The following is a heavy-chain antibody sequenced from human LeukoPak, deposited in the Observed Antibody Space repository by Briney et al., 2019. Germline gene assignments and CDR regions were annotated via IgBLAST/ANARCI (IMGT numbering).Heavy chain of an antibody. CDR1: GGTFSSYA. CDR3: ATPRIYCGGDCYPDAFDI. CDR2: XXXXXGIA. J-gene: IGHJ3*02. D-gene: IGHD2-21*02. Sequence: ASVKVSCKASGGTFSSYAISWVRQAPGQGLEXXXXXXXXXGIANYAQKFQGRVTITADKSTSTAYMELSSLRSEDTAVYYCATPRIYCGGDCYPDAFDIWGQGTMVTVSS. V-gene: IGHV1-69*10.